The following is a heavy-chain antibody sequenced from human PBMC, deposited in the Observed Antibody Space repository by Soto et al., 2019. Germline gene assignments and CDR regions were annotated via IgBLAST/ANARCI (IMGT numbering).Heavy chain of an antibody. CDR3: ARRDYDILTGYPNDAFDI. CDR2: IYYSGST. Sequence: QVQLQESGPGLVKPSETLSLTCTVSGGSISSYYWSWIRQPPGKGLEWIGYIYYSGSTNYNPSLKSRVTISVDTSKTQFSLKLSSVTAADTAVYYCARRDYDILTGYPNDAFDIWGQGTMVTVSS. CDR1: GGSISSYY. J-gene: IGHJ3*02. V-gene: IGHV4-59*08. D-gene: IGHD3-9*01.